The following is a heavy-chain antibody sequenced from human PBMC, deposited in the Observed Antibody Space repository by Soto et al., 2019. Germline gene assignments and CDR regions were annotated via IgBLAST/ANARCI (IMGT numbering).Heavy chain of an antibody. CDR1: GGAISSSNW. CDR3: ARDLLLWFGESYYYYGMDV. CDR2: IYHSGST. Sequence: QVQLQESGPGLVKPSGTLSLTCAVSGGAISSSNWWSWVRQPPGKGLEWIGGIYHSGSTNYNPSLKSRVTISVDKSKNQFSLKLGSVTAADTAVYYCARDLLLWFGESYYYYGMDVWGQGTTVTVSS. J-gene: IGHJ6*02. V-gene: IGHV4-4*02. D-gene: IGHD3-10*01.